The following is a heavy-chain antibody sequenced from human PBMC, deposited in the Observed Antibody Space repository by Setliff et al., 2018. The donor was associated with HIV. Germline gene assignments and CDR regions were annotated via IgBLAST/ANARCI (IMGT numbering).Heavy chain of an antibody. Sequence: GGSMRLSWAASGFTFDDCTLHWVRQAPGKGLEWVAVVPYGGSEIFYADSVKGRFTIFRDNIKDTLYLQMSSLRDEDTAVYYCSRGHYSTFGWGQGNLVTVSS. CDR3: SRGHYSTFG. V-gene: IGHV3-30*14. CDR1: GFTFDDCT. D-gene: IGHD2-21*01. J-gene: IGHJ4*02. CDR2: VPYGGSEI.